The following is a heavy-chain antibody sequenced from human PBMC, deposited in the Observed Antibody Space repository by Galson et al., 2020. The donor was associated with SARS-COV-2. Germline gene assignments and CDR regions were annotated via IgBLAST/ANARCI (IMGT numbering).Heavy chain of an antibody. V-gene: IGHV3-11*01. J-gene: IGHJ5*02. D-gene: IGHD3-16*01. CDR3: AIESWGSLDP. Sequence: RQAPGKGLEWISYIKNRGDTMYYADSVKGRFTISRDNGNNLLYLQMNSLRVEDTAIYYCAIESWGSLDPWGQGTLVTVST. CDR2: IKNRGDTM.